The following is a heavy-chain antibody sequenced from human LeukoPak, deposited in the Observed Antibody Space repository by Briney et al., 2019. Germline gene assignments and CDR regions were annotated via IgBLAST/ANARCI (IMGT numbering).Heavy chain of an antibody. CDR3: TGSYYLAYNWFDP. CDR2: IHFSGST. J-gene: IGHJ5*02. CDR1: GDSISTSSYY. V-gene: IGHV4-39*01. Sequence: SETLSLTCSVSGDSISTSSYYWGWIRQPPGKGLEWIANIHFSGSTNYNPSLKSRVTISVDTSKNQFSLKLTSVTASDTAVYYCTGSYYLAYNWFDPWGQGTLVTVSS. D-gene: IGHD1-26*01.